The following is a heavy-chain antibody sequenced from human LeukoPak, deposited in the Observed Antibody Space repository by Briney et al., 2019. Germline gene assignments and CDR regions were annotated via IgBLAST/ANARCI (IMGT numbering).Heavy chain of an antibody. J-gene: IGHJ6*03. D-gene: IGHD2-2*02. CDR3: ARAQVAAAIGYYYYMDV. V-gene: IGHV1-2*02. CDR1: GYTFTYYY. Sequence: GASVKVSCKASGYTFTYYYMHWVRQAPGQGLEWMGWINPKSGGTKYAQRFQGRMTMTRDTSINTAYMELSSLRSNDTAVYYCARAQVAAAIGYYYYMDVWGKGTTVTVSS. CDR2: INPKSGGT.